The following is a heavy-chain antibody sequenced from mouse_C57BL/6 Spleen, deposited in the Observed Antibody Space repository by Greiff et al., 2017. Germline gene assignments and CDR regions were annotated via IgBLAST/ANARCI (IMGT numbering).Heavy chain of an antibody. D-gene: IGHD1-1*01. V-gene: IGHV5-16*01. CDR2: INYDGSST. CDR3: ARYYYGSSSFDY. J-gene: IGHJ2*01. Sequence: EVHLVESEGGLVQPGSSMKLSCTASGFTFSDYYMAWVRQVPEKGLEWVANINYDGSSTYYLDSLKSRFIISRDNAKNILYLQMSSLKSEDTATYYCARYYYGSSSFDYWGQGTTLTVSS. CDR1: GFTFSDYY.